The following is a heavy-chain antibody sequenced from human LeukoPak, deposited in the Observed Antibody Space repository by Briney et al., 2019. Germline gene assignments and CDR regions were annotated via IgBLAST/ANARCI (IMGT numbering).Heavy chain of an antibody. V-gene: IGHV3-7*05. CDR3: ARSSIAARGWFDP. D-gene: IGHD6-6*01. Sequence: PGGSLRLSCAASGFTFSSYWMSWARQAPGKGLEWVANIKQDGSEKYYVDSVKGRFTISRDNAKNSLYLQMNSLRAEDTAVYYCARSSIAARGWFDPWGQGTLVTVSS. CDR1: GFTFSSYW. CDR2: IKQDGSEK. J-gene: IGHJ5*02.